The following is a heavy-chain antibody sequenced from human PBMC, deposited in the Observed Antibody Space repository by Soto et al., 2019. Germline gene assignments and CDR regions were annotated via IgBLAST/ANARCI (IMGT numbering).Heavy chain of an antibody. CDR3: AFSSYREDPDWY. CDR2: IYYSGST. Sequence: PEKLPLPWTVSGGSVSRGTYQWSWIRQSPGKGLEWIGYIYYSGSTNYNPSLKSRVTISVATSKHQFSLKLSSVTAADTAVYYCAFSSYREDPDWY. CDR1: GGSVSRGTYQ. V-gene: IGHV4-61*01. D-gene: IGHD1-1*01. J-gene: IGHJ2*01.